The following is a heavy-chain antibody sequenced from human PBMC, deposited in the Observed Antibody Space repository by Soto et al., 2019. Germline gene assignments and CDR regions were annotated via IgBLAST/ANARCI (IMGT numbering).Heavy chain of an antibody. CDR3: ASFRDQFAFDI. J-gene: IGHJ3*02. CDR1: GYNLTNYG. D-gene: IGHD2-21*01. Sequence: ASVKFSCKASGYNLTNYGISWVRQAPGQGLEWMGWISGHNGNTNYAQKLQGRVTMTTDTSTSTAYMELRSLRSDDTAVYYCASFRDQFAFDIWGQGTMVTVS. V-gene: IGHV1-18*01. CDR2: ISGHNGNT.